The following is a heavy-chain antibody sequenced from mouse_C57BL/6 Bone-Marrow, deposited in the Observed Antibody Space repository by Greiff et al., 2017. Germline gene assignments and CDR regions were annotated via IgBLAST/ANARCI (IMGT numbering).Heavy chain of an antibody. D-gene: IGHD4-1*01. J-gene: IGHJ1*03. V-gene: IGHV5-2*01. CDR2: INSDGGST. Sequence: EVMLVESGGGLVQPGESLKLSCESNEYEFPSHDMSWVRKTPEKRLELVAAINSDGGSTSYPDTMERRFRISRDNTKKTLYLQMSSLRSEDTALYYCERLSWDGWYFDVWGTGTTVTVAS. CDR1: EYEFPSHD. CDR3: ERLSWDGWYFDV.